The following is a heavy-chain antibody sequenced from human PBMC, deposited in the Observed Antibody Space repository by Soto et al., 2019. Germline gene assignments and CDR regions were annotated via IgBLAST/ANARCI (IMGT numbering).Heavy chain of an antibody. D-gene: IGHD1-26*01. J-gene: IGHJ4*02. V-gene: IGHV4-30-4*08. CDR3: ARSSGSYYGY. Sequence: PSATLSLTCTVSGGSISSGGYYWRWIRQPPGKGLEWIGYIYYSGSAYYNPSLRSRLTISIDTSKNQFSLKLNSVTAADTAIYYCARSSGSYYGYWGQGTLVTVSS. CDR2: IYYSGSA. CDR1: GGSISSGGYY.